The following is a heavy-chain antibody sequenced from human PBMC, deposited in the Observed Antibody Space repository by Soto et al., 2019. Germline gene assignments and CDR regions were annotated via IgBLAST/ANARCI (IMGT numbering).Heavy chain of an antibody. CDR3: GKGRSGEVGVFY. V-gene: IGHV1-2*02. Sequence: QVQLVQSGAEVKESGASVKVSCKASGYTFTGYYIHWVRQAPGQGLEWVGESSPKSGGTRYAQKFQGRVTMTKDTSITTVYMELSNLSPDDTAVYYCGKGRSGEVGVFYWGQGTLVTVHS. D-gene: IGHD3-16*01. CDR1: GYTFTGYY. J-gene: IGHJ4*02. CDR2: SSPKSGGT.